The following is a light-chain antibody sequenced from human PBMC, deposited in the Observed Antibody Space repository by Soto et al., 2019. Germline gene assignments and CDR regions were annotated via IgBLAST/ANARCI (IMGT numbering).Light chain of an antibody. CDR2: DAS. J-gene: IGKJ5*01. Sequence: DIQLTQSPSSLSSFVGDRVTITCRASQSISSSLNWYQHKPGKAPNLLIYDASGLHSGVPSRFSGSGSGTDFTLTIISLQPDDVATYYCQQSYGTPRTFGQGTRLEI. V-gene: IGKV1-39*01. CDR3: QQSYGTPRT. CDR1: QSISSS.